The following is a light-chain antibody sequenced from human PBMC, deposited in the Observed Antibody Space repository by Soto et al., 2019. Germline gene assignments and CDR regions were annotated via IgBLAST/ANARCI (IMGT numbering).Light chain of an antibody. J-gene: IGLJ2*01. CDR1: SGSIANNY. Sequence: NFMLTQPHSVSESPGKTLSISCTRTSGSIANNYVQWYQQHPGSAPTTVIYENNQRRSGVPDRFSGSTDGSSNSASLTISGLQTEDEADYYCQSYDSDFVVFGGGTKLTVL. V-gene: IGLV6-57*04. CDR3: QSYDSDFVV. CDR2: ENN.